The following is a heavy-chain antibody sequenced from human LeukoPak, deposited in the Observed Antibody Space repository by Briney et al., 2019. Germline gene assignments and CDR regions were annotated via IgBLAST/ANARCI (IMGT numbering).Heavy chain of an antibody. CDR3: AKELWEPVASQRAFDI. CDR2: STGSGGTT. V-gene: IGHV3-23*01. Sequence: GGSLRLSCAASGFTFSSYAMTWVRQAPGKGLEWVSASTGSGGTTYYADSVMGRITISRDNSKNTLYLQMNSLRAEDTAVYYCAKELWEPVASQRAFDIWGQGTMVTVSS. J-gene: IGHJ3*02. CDR1: GFTFSSYA. D-gene: IGHD6-19*01.